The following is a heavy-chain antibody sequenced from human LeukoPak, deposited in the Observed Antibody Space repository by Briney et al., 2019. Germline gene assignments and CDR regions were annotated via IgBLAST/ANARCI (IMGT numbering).Heavy chain of an antibody. Sequence: GGSLRLSCAASGFSFSNNWMHWVRQAPGKGLVWVSRINNDGSMTHYADSVKGRFTISRDNAKNTLHLQMNSLRVEDTAMYYCARGTSPEPWGQGTLVTVFS. D-gene: IGHD1-7*01. CDR3: ARGTSPEP. V-gene: IGHV3-74*01. CDR1: GFSFSNNW. CDR2: INNDGSMT. J-gene: IGHJ5*02.